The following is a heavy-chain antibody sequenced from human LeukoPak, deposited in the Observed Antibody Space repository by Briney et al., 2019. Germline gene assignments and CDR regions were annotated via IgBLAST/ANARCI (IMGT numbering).Heavy chain of an antibody. J-gene: IGHJ4*02. CDR1: GFTFSSYA. Sequence: GGSLRLSCAASGFTFSSYAMSWVRQAPGKGLEWVSVISGSGGSTYYADSVKGRFTISRDNSKNTLYLQMNSLRAEDTAVYYCANLPEGYCSSTSCSYYFDYWGQGTLVTVSS. V-gene: IGHV3-23*01. CDR3: ANLPEGYCSSTSCSYYFDY. D-gene: IGHD2-2*01. CDR2: ISGSGGST.